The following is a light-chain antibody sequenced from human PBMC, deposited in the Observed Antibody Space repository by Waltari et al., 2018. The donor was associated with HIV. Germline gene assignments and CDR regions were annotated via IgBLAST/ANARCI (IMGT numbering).Light chain of an antibody. V-gene: IGLV1-44*01. CDR3: AAWDDSLNGPV. J-gene: IGLJ2*01. Sequence: QSVLTQPPSASGTPGQRVTISCSGSSSNLGSNTVTWYQQLPGTAPKRLIYSNNQRPSGVPDRFSGSKSGTSASLAINGLQSEDEADYYCAAWDDSLNGPVFGGGTKLTVL. CDR2: SNN. CDR1: SSNLGSNT.